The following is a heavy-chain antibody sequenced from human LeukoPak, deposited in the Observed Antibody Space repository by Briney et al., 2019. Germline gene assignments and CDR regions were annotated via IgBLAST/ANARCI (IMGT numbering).Heavy chain of an antibody. CDR1: GFTFSGFS. Sequence: GSLRLSCAASGFTFSGFSMSWVRQSPTKGLEWVANIKQDGSERYYVDSVKGRFTISRDNAKNSLSSQMNNLRVEDTAVYYCARAGSHWHYVYWGQGTVVTVSS. CDR2: IKQDGSER. CDR3: ARAGSHWHYVY. J-gene: IGHJ4*02. V-gene: IGHV3-7*01. D-gene: IGHD3-10*01.